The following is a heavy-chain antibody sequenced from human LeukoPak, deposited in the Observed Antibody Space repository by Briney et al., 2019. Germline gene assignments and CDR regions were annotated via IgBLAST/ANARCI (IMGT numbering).Heavy chain of an antibody. CDR3: SRYIESST. CDR2: ISYSGANS. CDR1: GFTYSGSA. D-gene: IGHD5/OR15-5a*01. J-gene: IGHJ3*01. V-gene: IGHV3-23*01. Sequence: GGTLRLSCASSGFTYSGSAMRWVRPAPAEGLELVSLISYSGANSYYTPSVRGRFTISRDNSKDTLFLQMSSLRAEDTAIYYCSRYIESSTWGLGTIVTVSS.